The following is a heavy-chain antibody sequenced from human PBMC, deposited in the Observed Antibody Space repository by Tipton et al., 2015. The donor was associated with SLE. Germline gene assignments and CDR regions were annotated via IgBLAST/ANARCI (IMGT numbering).Heavy chain of an antibody. CDR1: GGSFSSHY. CDR3: ARTSYDFRSGYYFDY. D-gene: IGHD3-3*01. J-gene: IGHJ4*02. V-gene: IGHV4-59*11. Sequence: TLSLTCAVYGGSFSSHYWSWIRQPPGKGLEWIGYIYYSGSTNYNPSLKSRVTISVDTSKNQFSLKLSSVTAADTAVYYCARTSYDFRSGYYFDYWGQGTLVTVSS. CDR2: IYYSGST.